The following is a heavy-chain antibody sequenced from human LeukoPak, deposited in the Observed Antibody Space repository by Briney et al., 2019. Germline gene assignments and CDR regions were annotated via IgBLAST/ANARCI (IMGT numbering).Heavy chain of an antibody. CDR3: AKHIYGVVSIQQ. V-gene: IGHV3-15*01. CDR2: IRSKTDGGTT. J-gene: IGHJ1*01. CDR1: GFTFRDAW. Sequence: GGSLRLSCAASGFTFRDAWMTWARRAPGKGLEWVGRIRSKTDGGTTDYAVSVQGRFTISRDDSKNTLYLQMSSLKTEDTAVYYCAKHIYGVVSIQQWGQGTLVTVSS. D-gene: IGHD3-3*01.